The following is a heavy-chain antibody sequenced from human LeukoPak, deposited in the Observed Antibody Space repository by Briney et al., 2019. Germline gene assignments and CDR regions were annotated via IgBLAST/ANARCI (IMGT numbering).Heavy chain of an antibody. Sequence: GGSLKLSCAASGFTFSGSAIHWVRQSSGKGLEWVGQIDKKDKGYATATAYAASVKGRFTISRDDLINTAYLQMKSLKTEDTALYYCTRDSGTYNWFDPWGQGTLVTVSS. J-gene: IGHJ5*02. D-gene: IGHD1-26*01. CDR2: IDKKDKGYATAT. V-gene: IGHV3-73*01. CDR1: GFTFSGSA. CDR3: TRDSGTYNWFDP.